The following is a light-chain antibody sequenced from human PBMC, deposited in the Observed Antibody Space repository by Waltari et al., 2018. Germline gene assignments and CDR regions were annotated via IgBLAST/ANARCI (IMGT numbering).Light chain of an antibody. CDR2: AAS. CDR3: HQTFSHPRPS. CDR1: QSISTY. J-gene: IGKJ2*01. V-gene: IGKV1-39*01. Sequence: DIQMTQSPSSLSASLGERVTITCRSSQSISTYLNWFQHKPGQAPKLLIYAASSLQSGVPSRFRGSGSGTDFTLTITSLQPEDFATYYCHQTFSHPRPSFGQGTKVDI.